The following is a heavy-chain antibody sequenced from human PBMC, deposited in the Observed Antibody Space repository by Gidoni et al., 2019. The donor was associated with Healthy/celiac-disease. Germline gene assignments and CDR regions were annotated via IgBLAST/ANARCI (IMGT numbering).Heavy chain of an antibody. Sequence: EVQLLESGGGLVQPGGSLGPSCDASGFTFSSNAMGWVRQAPGKGREWVSAISSSGGSTNYADSVKGRFTISRDNSKNTLYLQMNSLRAEDTAVYYCAKMVGSGSSFDYWGQGTLVTVSS. CDR2: ISSSGGST. CDR1: GFTFSSNA. J-gene: IGHJ4*02. D-gene: IGHD1-26*01. CDR3: AKMVGSGSSFDY. V-gene: IGHV3-23*01.